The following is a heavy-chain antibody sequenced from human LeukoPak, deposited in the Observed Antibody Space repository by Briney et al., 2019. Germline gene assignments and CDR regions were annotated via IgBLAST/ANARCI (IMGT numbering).Heavy chain of an antibody. CDR3: VRDHNYAFDN. CDR1: GFPFIEYS. Sequence: PGGSLRLSCTASGFPFIEYSMNWVRQVPGKGLEWISYIGIDSGNTKYADSVRGRFTISADKAKNSLYLQMNSLRVEDTAVYYCVRDHNYAFDNWGQGTLVYVAS. D-gene: IGHD1-1*01. V-gene: IGHV3-48*01. J-gene: IGHJ4*02. CDR2: IGIDSGNT.